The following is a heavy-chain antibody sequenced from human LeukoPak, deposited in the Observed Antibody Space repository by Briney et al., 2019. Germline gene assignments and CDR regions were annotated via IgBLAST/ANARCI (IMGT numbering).Heavy chain of an antibody. CDR2: IYNSGSP. CDR1: GGSIGSYY. D-gene: IGHD6-19*01. Sequence: PSETLSLICTVSGGSIGSYYWSWVRQPPGKGLEWIGFIYNSGSPNYNPSLQSRVTIAVDTSKNRFSLKLSSVTTADTAVYYCARHSASGWYYFEYWGQGTLVTVSS. V-gene: IGHV4-59*08. CDR3: ARHSASGWYYFEY. J-gene: IGHJ4*02.